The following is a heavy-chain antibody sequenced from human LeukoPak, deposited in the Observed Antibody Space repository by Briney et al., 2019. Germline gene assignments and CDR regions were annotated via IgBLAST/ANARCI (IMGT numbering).Heavy chain of an antibody. CDR1: GGSISSSNW. CDR2: IYHSGST. CDR3: ARGYYDSSGSPAFDI. Sequence: SGTLSLTCAVSGGSISSSNWWSWVRQPPGKGLEWIGEIYHSGSTNYNPSLKSRVTISVDKSKNQFSLKLSSVTAADTAVYYCARGYYDSSGSPAFDIWGQGTMVTVSS. V-gene: IGHV4-4*02. J-gene: IGHJ3*02. D-gene: IGHD3-22*01.